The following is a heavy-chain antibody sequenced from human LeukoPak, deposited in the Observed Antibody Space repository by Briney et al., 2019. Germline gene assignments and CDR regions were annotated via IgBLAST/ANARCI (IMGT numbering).Heavy chain of an antibody. D-gene: IGHD6-13*01. J-gene: IGHJ4*02. CDR3: ARPSSGTWYGVFDF. CDR2: IYPGDSDT. Sequence: GESLKISCKGSGYSFTNYWIGWVRRMPGKGLEWMGIIYPGDSDTRFSPSFQGQVTISADKSISTAYLQWSSLKASDTAMYYCARPSSGTWYGVFDFWGQGTLVTVSS. V-gene: IGHV5-51*01. CDR1: GYSFTNYW.